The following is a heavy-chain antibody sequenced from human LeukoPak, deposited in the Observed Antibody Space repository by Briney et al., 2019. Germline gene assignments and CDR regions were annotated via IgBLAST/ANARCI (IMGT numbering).Heavy chain of an antibody. CDR3: ARSRGAGPGAYFDY. J-gene: IGHJ4*02. CDR2: ISNSGTYT. Sequence: PGGALRLSCAASGFTFSDEYMSWIRQAPGKGLEWVSYISNSGTYTNYADSVRGRFTISRDNAKYSLYLQMNSLRAEDTAVYYCARSRGAGPGAYFDYWGQGTLVTVSS. D-gene: IGHD6-19*01. V-gene: IGHV3-11*03. CDR1: GFTFSDEY.